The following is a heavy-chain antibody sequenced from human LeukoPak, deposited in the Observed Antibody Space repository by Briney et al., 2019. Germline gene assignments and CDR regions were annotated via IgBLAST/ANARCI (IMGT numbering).Heavy chain of an antibody. CDR2: VNNNNGDT. Sequence: ASVKVSCKASGYTFIDFYVHWFRQAPGQGLEWVGEVNNNNGDTKYAQKFQGRVTLTRDTSIRTAYLELSGLRSDDTAVYYCARDSAPATGLSLDYWGQGTLVTVSS. D-gene: IGHD2-2*01. J-gene: IGHJ4*02. V-gene: IGHV1-2*02. CDR3: ARDSAPATGLSLDY. CDR1: GYTFIDFY.